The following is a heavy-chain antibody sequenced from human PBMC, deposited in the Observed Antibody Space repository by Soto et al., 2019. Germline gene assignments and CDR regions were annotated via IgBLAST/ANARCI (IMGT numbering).Heavy chain of an antibody. D-gene: IGHD6-19*01. V-gene: IGHV3-53*01. J-gene: IGHJ4*02. CDR1: GFAVSSKY. CDR2: IYGGGTT. Sequence: EVQLVESGGGRIQPGGSLRLSCAASGFAVSSKYMTWVRQDPGKGLEWVSVIYGGGTTYYADSVKGRFTISRDTSKNTLYLQMNSLRAEDTAVYYCVQTTGWPGFDFWGQGTLVTVSS. CDR3: VQTTGWPGFDF.